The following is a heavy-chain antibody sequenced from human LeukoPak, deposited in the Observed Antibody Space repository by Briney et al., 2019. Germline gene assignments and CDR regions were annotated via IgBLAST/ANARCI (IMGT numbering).Heavy chain of an antibody. Sequence: GASVKVSCKASGYTFTDYYMNWVRQAPGQGLEWMGWINPNSCGTNYAQKFQGRVTMTRDTSITTAYMELSSLRSDDTAMYYCTRALGSDYWGQGTLVTVSS. D-gene: IGHD1-26*01. CDR3: TRALGSDY. V-gene: IGHV1-2*02. CDR2: INPNSCGT. CDR1: GYTFTDYY. J-gene: IGHJ4*02.